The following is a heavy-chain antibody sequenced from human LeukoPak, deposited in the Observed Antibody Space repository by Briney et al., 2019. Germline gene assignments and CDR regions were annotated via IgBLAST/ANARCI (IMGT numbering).Heavy chain of an antibody. D-gene: IGHD4/OR15-4a*01. J-gene: IGHJ4*02. Sequence: GGSLRLSCAASGFTFSDECMNWIRQAPGKGLEWVSYISGSGNIIYYADSVKGRFTISRDNARNSLYLQMNSLRAEDTAVYYCARDPFMTMGCGIDYWGQGTLVTVSS. CDR2: ISGSGNII. V-gene: IGHV3-11*01. CDR3: ARDPFMTMGCGIDY. CDR1: GFTFSDEC.